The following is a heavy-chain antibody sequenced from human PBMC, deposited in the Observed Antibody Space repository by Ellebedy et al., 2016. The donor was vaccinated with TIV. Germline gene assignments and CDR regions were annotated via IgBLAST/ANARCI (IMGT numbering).Heavy chain of an antibody. D-gene: IGHD6-13*01. CDR3: AGSTTWSRDDALDI. V-gene: IGHV4-39*07. CDR1: GGSISLSNHY. Sequence: SETLSLTCTVSGGSISLSNHYWVWVRQPPGKGLEFIGRIFYSGTTHYNPSLRSRVTLSLDTSRNQFSLNMRSVTAADTAVYFRAGSTTWSRDDALDIWGQGTMVTVSS. CDR2: IFYSGTT. J-gene: IGHJ3*02.